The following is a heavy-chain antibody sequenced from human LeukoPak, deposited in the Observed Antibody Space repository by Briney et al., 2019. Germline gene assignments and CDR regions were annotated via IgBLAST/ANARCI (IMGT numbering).Heavy chain of an antibody. Sequence: SETLSLTCAVYGGSFSGYYWSWIRQPPVKGLEWIGEINHSGSTNYNPSLKSRVTISVDTSKNQFSLKLSSVTAADTAVYYCARGRPGEQHIVVVTAIQYNWFDPWGQGTLVTVSS. D-gene: IGHD2-21*02. J-gene: IGHJ5*02. V-gene: IGHV4-34*01. CDR3: ARGRPGEQHIVVVTAIQYNWFDP. CDR1: GGSFSGYY. CDR2: INHSGST.